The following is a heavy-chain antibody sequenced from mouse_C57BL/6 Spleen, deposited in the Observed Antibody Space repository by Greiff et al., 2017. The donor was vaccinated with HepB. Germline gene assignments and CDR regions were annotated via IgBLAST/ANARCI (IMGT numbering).Heavy chain of an antibody. CDR3: ARSNYGNYGWYFDV. CDR2: IDPANGNT. J-gene: IGHJ1*03. V-gene: IGHV14-3*01. Sequence: EVKLMESVAELVRPGASVKLSCTASGFNIKNTYMHWVKQRPEQGLEWIGRIDPANGNTKYAPKFQGKATITADTSSNTAYLQLSSLTSEDTAIYYCARSNYGNYGWYFDVWGTGTTVTVTS. CDR1: GFNIKNTY. D-gene: IGHD2-1*01.